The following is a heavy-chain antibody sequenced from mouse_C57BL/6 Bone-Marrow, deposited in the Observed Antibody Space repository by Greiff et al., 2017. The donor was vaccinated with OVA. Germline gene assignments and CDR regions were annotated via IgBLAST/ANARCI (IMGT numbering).Heavy chain of an antibody. CDR3: ARYYGSSYPYWYFDV. D-gene: IGHD1-1*01. CDR1: GYTFTDYN. J-gene: IGHJ1*03. CDR2: INPNNGGT. Sequence: VQLQQSGPELVKPGASVKIPCKASGYTFTDYNMDWVKQSHGKSLEWIGDINPNNGGTIYNQKFKGKATLTVDKSSSTAYMELRSLTSEDTAVYYGARYYGSSYPYWYFDVWGTGTTVTVSS. V-gene: IGHV1-18*01.